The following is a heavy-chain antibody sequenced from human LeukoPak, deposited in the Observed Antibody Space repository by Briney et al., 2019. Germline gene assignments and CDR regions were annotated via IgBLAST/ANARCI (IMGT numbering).Heavy chain of an antibody. J-gene: IGHJ4*02. CDR2: IRPSGENT. Sequence: PGGSLRLSCAASGFTFSSYDMTWVRQAPGRGLEWVSSIRPSGENTYYGDSVKGRFTISRDNSKNTVYLQMNNMRVDDTAVYYCAKGDTTWELPHDYWGQGTLVTVSS. CDR1: GFTFSSYD. CDR3: AKGDTTWELPHDY. D-gene: IGHD1-26*01. V-gene: IGHV3-23*01.